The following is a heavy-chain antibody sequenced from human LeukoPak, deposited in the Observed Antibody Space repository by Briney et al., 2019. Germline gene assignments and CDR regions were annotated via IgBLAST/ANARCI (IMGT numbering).Heavy chain of an antibody. D-gene: IGHD2-21*02. Sequence: HPGGSLRLSCAASGFIFSNYGMHWVRQAPGKGLEWVSFLGSDENNKNYADSVKGQFTISRDNSKNTLYLQMNSLRPEDTAVYYCAKDRTAYAYYFESWGQGTLVTVSS. V-gene: IGHV3-30*02. CDR1: GFIFSNYG. J-gene: IGHJ4*02. CDR3: AKDRTAYAYYFES. CDR2: LGSDENNK.